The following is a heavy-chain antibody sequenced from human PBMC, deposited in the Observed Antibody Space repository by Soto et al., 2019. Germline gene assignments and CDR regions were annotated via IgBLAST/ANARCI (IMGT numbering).Heavy chain of an antibody. D-gene: IGHD2-8*01. CDR3: ARDRYCTNGVCYREAYYYYYYMDV. V-gene: IGHV3-21*01. J-gene: IGHJ6*03. CDR1: GFTFSSYS. Sequence: GGSLRLSCAASGFTFSSYSMNWVRQAPGKGLEWVSSISSSSSYIYYADSVKGRFTISRDNAKNSLYLQMNSLRAEDTAVYYCARDRYCTNGVCYREAYYYYYYMDVWGKGTTVTVSS. CDR2: ISSSSSYI.